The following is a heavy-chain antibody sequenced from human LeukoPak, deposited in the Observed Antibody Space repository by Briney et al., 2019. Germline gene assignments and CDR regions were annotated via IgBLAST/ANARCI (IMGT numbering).Heavy chain of an antibody. J-gene: IGHJ4*02. V-gene: IGHV3-30*19. Sequence: PGGSLRLSCAASGFTFRSHGMHWVRQAPGKGLEWVAVISYDGSYKYYADSVQGRFTISRDNSKNTLYLQMNSLSTEDTAVYYCARVSGAEAATGGYFDRWGQGTLVTVSS. CDR3: ARVSGAEAATGGYFDR. D-gene: IGHD6-13*01. CDR2: ISYDGSYK. CDR1: GFTFRSHG.